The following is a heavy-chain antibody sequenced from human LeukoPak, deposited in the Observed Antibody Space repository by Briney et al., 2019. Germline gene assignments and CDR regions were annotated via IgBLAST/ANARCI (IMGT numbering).Heavy chain of an antibody. CDR2: IIPIFGTA. CDR3: ARATWGGYCTNGVCYDY. CDR1: GGTFSSYA. D-gene: IGHD2-8*01. J-gene: IGHJ4*02. Sequence: GASVKVSCKAFGGTFSSYAISWVRQAPGQGLEWMGRIIPIFGTANYAQKFQGRVTITTDESTSTAYMELSSLRSEDTAVYYCARATWGGYCTNGVCYDYWGQGTLVTVSS. V-gene: IGHV1-69*05.